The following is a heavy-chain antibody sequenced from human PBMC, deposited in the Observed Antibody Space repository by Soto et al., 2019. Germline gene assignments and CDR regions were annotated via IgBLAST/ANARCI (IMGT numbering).Heavy chain of an antibody. D-gene: IGHD1-1*01. CDR1: GGSISTSAYY. V-gene: IGHV4-39*07. J-gene: IGHJ5*02. Sequence: TSETLSLTCTVSGGSISTSAYYWAWIRQPPGKGLEWIGSMHYSGTTNYSPSLRSRITISIDRSKNQFSLKLTSVTAADTAVYYCARDQLEGNWFDPWGQGTLVTVSS. CDR3: ARDQLEGNWFDP. CDR2: MHYSGTT.